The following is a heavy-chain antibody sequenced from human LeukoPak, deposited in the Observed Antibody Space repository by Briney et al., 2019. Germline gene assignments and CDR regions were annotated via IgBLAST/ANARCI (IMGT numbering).Heavy chain of an antibody. J-gene: IGHJ4*02. Sequence: PGRSLRLSCAASGFTFSSSAMHWVRQAPGKGLEWVAVIRNDGIGKYYADSVKGRFTISRDTSKNTLYLQMSSLRAEDTAVYFCARDLPTAVTGSFNSFDYWGQGARVTVSS. D-gene: IGHD4-17*01. CDR3: ARDLPTAVTGSFNSFDY. CDR2: IRNDGIGK. V-gene: IGHV3-33*01. CDR1: GFTFSSSA.